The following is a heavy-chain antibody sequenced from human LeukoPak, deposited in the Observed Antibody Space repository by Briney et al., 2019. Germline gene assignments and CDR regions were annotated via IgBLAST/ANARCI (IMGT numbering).Heavy chain of an antibody. CDR1: GGSISSYH. CDR2: IYYSGST. V-gene: IGHV4-59*01. CDR3: ARAVPAAKVPAAREDGYNFDY. J-gene: IGHJ4*02. Sequence: PSESLSLTCTVSGGSISSYHWSWIRPPPGGGLEWIGYIYYSGSTNYNPSLKSRVTISVDTSKTQFSLKLSSVTAADTAVYYCARAVPAAKVPAAREDGYNFDYWGQGTLVTASS. D-gene: IGHD2-2*01.